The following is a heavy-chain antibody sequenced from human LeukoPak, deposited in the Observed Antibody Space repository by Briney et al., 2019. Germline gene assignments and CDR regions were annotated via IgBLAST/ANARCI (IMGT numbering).Heavy chain of an antibody. J-gene: IGHJ4*02. CDR3: ARYRVITNDYFDS. Sequence: PGGSLRLSCAASGFTFGDYYMTWIRQAPGKGLEWVSYISNSGNPIKEADSVKGRFTISRDNAQNSLFLQMKSLRAEDTAVYYCARYRVITNDYFDSWGQGTLVTVSS. CDR2: ISNSGNPI. CDR1: GFTFGDYY. V-gene: IGHV3-11*01. D-gene: IGHD3-16*01.